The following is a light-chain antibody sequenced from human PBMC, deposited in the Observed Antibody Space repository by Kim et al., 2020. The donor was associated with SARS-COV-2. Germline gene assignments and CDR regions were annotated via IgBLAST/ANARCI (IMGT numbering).Light chain of an antibody. CDR2: EVS. CDR3: SSYAGSNDPVV. CDR1: RNDVGGYNY. Sequence: QSALTQPPSASGSPGQPVTISCTGTRNDVGGYNYVSWYQQHPGKAPKLMIYEVSKRPSGVPDRFSGSKSGNTASLTVSGLQAEDEADYYCSSYAGSNDPVVFGGGTKLTVL. V-gene: IGLV2-8*01. J-gene: IGLJ2*01.